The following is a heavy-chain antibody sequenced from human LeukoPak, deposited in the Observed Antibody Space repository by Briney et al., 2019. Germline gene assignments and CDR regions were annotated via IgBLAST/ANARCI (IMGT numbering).Heavy chain of an antibody. CDR2: IKSKTDGGTT. CDR3: TGHTDIVVVAFDY. D-gene: IGHD2-15*01. V-gene: IGHV3-15*01. CDR1: GFTFSNAW. J-gene: IGHJ4*02. Sequence: PGGSLRPSCAASGFTFSNAWMSWVRQAPGKGLEWVGRIKSKTDGGTTDYAAPVKGRFTISRDDSKNTLYLQMNSLKTEDTAVYYCTGHTDIVVVAFDYWGQGTLVTVSS.